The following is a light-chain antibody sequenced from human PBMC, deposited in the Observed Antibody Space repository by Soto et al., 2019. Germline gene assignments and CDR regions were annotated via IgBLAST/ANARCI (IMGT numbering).Light chain of an antibody. J-gene: IGKJ1*01. V-gene: IGKV1-33*01. Sequence: DIQMTQSPSSLSASVGGRVTITCQASQDISNYLSWYQYKPGKAPKPLIYDASNLEKGVPSRFSGSGSGTHFTLTISSLQPEDIATYYCQQYDILPRTFGQGTRVEIK. CDR1: QDISNY. CDR2: DAS. CDR3: QQYDILPRT.